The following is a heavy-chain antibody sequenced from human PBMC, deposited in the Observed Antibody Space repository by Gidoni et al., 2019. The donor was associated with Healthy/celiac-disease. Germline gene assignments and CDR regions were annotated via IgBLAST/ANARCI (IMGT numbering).Heavy chain of an antibody. V-gene: IGHV3-21*01. CDR1: GFTFRSYS. D-gene: IGHD2-21*02. CDR3: ARALKFCGGDCYAFDY. Sequence: EVQLVESGGGLVNPGGSLRLSCSASGFTFRSYSMNWVRQPPGKGLEWVSSISSSSSDIYYADSVKGRFTISRDNAKNSLYLQMNSLRAEDTAVYYCARALKFCGGDCYAFDYWGQGTLVTVSS. CDR2: ISSSSSDI. J-gene: IGHJ4*02.